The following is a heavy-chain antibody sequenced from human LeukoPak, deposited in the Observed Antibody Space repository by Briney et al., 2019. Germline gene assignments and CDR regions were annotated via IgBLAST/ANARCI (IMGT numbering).Heavy chain of an antibody. V-gene: IGHV3-15*01. CDR2: IKGRTDRGTT. Sequence: GGSLRLSCRASGFLFSDAWMSWFRQAPGKGLEWVGRIKGRTDRGTTDYAASVQGRFTISRDDSKDTLYLQMNGLKTEDTAVYYCSTDRRFLEWHFNWGVFNYWGQGSLVTVSS. D-gene: IGHD3-3*01. CDR3: STDRRFLEWHFNWGVFNY. CDR1: GFLFSDAW. J-gene: IGHJ4*02.